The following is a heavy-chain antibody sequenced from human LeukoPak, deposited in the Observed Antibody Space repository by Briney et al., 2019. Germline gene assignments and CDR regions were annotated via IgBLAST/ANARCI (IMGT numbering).Heavy chain of an antibody. Sequence: SETLSLTCTVSGGSISSGDYYWSWIRQPPGKGLEWIGYIYYSGSTNYNPSLKSRVTISVDTSKNQFSLKLSSVTAADTAVYYCARVGGTNYYYYGMDVWGQGTTVTVSS. CDR3: ARVGGTNYYYYGMDV. V-gene: IGHV4-61*08. J-gene: IGHJ6*02. CDR2: IYYSGST. D-gene: IGHD1-1*01. CDR1: GGSISSGDYY.